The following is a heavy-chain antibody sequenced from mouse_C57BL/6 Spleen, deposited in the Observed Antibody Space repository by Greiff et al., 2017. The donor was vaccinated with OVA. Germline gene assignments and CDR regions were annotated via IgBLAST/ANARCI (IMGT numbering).Heavy chain of an antibody. CDR2: IRLKSDNYAT. CDR1: GFTFSNYW. Sequence: EVHLVESGGGLVQPGGSMKLSCVASGFTFSNYWMNWVRQSPEKGLEWVAQIRLKSDNYATHYAESVKGRFTISRDDSKSSVYLQMNNLRAEDTGIYYCTVTTVDAMDYWGQGTSVTVPS. V-gene: IGHV6-3*01. J-gene: IGHJ4*01. D-gene: IGHD1-1*01. CDR3: TVTTVDAMDY.